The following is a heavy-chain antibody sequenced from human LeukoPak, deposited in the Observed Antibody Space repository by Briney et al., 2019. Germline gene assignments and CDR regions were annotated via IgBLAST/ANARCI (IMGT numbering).Heavy chain of an antibody. V-gene: IGHV3-21*01. J-gene: IGHJ1*01. CDR2: IDGSSSHI. Sequence: GGSLRLSCAASGFSFSTYAMNWVRQAPGKGLEWVSSIDGSSSHIYCADSVKGRFTISRDNTKSSLYLQMNSLRAEDMAVYYCARGYCGGDCYGDWGQGTLVTVSS. CDR3: ARGYCGGDCYGD. D-gene: IGHD2-21*02. CDR1: GFSFSTYA.